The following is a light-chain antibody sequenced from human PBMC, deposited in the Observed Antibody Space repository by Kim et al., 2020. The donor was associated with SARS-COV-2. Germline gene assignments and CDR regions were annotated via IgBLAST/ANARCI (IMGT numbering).Light chain of an antibody. J-gene: IGLJ2*01. V-gene: IGLV6-57*02. Sequence: TVTVPCSGSTRSFASTYVQWGQQRPGIAPNSVIDEDDRIPSGVPDRFSGSSDSSSNSAALTISGLKTEDEADYYCQSYDSNKHAVFGGGTQLTVL. CDR3: QSYDSNKHAV. CDR1: TRSFASTY. CDR2: EDD.